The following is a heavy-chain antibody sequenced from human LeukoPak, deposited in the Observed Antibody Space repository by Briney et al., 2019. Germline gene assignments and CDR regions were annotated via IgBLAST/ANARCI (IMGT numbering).Heavy chain of an antibody. CDR3: ARGGTELVIPTY. Sequence: PGGSLRLSCVASGFTFGKYWMSWVRQAPGKGLEWVANIKLDGSEKNYVDSVKGRFIISRDNTKNSLYLQMNSLRTEDTAVYYCARGGTELVIPTYWGQGTLVTVSS. J-gene: IGHJ4*02. V-gene: IGHV3-7*01. CDR1: GFTFGKYW. CDR2: IKLDGSEK. D-gene: IGHD3-9*01.